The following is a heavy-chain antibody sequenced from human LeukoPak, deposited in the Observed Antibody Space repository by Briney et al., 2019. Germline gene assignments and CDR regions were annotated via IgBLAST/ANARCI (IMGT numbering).Heavy chain of an antibody. V-gene: IGHV1-46*01. Sequence: ASVKVSCKASGDTFTSYYMHWVRQAPGQGLEWMGIINPSGDSTSYAQKFQGRVTMTRDTSTSTVYMELSSLRSEDTAVYYCARAPQRTFDYWGQGTLVTVSS. J-gene: IGHJ4*02. CDR3: ARAPQRTFDY. CDR2: INPSGDST. CDR1: GDTFTSYY.